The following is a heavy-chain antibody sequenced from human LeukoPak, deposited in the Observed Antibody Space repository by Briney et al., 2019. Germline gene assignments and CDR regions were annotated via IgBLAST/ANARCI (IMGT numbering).Heavy chain of an antibody. CDR3: ARDLAYCGGDCYLDLFDY. CDR2: ISAYNGNT. J-gene: IGHJ4*02. D-gene: IGHD2-21*01. Sequence: GASVKVSCKASGYTFINYGISWVRQAPGQGLEWMGWISAYNGNTYYAQKVQGRGTMTTDTSTSTAYMELRSLRSDDTAVYYCARDLAYCGGDCYLDLFDYWGQGTLVTVSS. V-gene: IGHV1-18*01. CDR1: GYTFINYG.